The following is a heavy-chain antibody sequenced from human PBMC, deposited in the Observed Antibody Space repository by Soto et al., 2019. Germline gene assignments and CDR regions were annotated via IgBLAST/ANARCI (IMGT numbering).Heavy chain of an antibody. J-gene: IGHJ4*02. Sequence: SETLSLTCTVSGGSISSSLYYWGWIRQPPGKGLEWIGSIYYSGSTHYNPSLESRVTVSVYTSKNQLSLKLSSVTAADTAVYYCARHHRPPSYYFDYWGQGTLVTVSS. CDR2: IYYSGST. V-gene: IGHV4-39*01. CDR3: ARHHRPPSYYFDY. CDR1: GGSISSSLYY. D-gene: IGHD7-27*01.